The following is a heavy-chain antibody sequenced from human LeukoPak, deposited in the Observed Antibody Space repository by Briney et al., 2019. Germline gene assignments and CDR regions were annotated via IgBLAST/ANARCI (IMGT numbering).Heavy chain of an antibody. Sequence: GESLRLSCVVSGFTFSNYWMTWVRQAPGKGLEWVANINPDGSDKFYVDSVKGRFTISRDNAKNSLYLQMNSLRAEDTAVYYCAPTRIAATGPFDYWGQGTLVTVSS. V-gene: IGHV3-7*01. CDR2: INPDGSDK. CDR3: APTRIAATGPFDY. CDR1: GFTFSNYW. D-gene: IGHD6-13*01. J-gene: IGHJ4*02.